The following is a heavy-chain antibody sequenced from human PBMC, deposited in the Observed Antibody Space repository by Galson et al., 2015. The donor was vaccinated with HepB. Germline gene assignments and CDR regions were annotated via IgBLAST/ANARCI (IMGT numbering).Heavy chain of an antibody. CDR3: ARADQGYYDNSGYY. J-gene: IGHJ4*02. D-gene: IGHD3-22*01. CDR1: GYTFIDYV. Sequence: SVKVSCKASGYTFIDYVIHWVPQAPGQRLEWVGFINAGSGSTKYSQNFQGRVTITRDTSASTVYMELSSLRSEDTAVYYCARADQGYYDNSGYYWGQGSLVTV. V-gene: IGHV1-3*01. CDR2: INAGSGST.